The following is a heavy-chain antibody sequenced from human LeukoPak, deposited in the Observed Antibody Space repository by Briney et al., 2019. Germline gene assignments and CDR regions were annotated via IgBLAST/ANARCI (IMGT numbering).Heavy chain of an antibody. Sequence: SSETLSLTCTVSGGSISSSGYYWGCIRQHPGKGLECIGHIYYSGSSYYNPSLKSRITMSVDTSKNQFSLKMNSVTAADTAVYYCARVWWGYFDYWGQGTLVTVSS. V-gene: IGHV4-31*03. J-gene: IGHJ4*02. D-gene: IGHD2-8*02. CDR1: GGSISSSGYY. CDR3: ARVWWGYFDY. CDR2: IYYSGSS.